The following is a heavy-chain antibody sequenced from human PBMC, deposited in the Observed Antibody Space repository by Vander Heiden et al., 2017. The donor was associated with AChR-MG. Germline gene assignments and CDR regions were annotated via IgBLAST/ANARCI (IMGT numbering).Heavy chain of an antibody. D-gene: IGHD3-10*01. CDR1: GGPTSSGDYY. CDR3: ARVAMVRGVSFDY. V-gene: IGHV4-30-4*01. Sequence: QVQLQESGPGLVKPSQTLSLTCPVSGGPTSSGDYYWSWVRQPPGEGLEWIGYIYYSGSTYYNPSLKSRVTISVDTSKNQFSLKLSSVTAADTAVYYCARVAMVRGVSFDYWGQGTLVTVSS. J-gene: IGHJ4*02. CDR2: IYYSGST.